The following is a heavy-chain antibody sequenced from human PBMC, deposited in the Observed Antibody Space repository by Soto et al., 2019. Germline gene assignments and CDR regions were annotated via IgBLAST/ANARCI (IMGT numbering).Heavy chain of an antibody. CDR1: GFTFSSYG. D-gene: IGHD6-19*01. J-gene: IGHJ4*02. Sequence: QVQLVESGGGVVQPGRSLRLSCAASGFTFSSYGMHGVRQAPGKGLEWVAVISYDGSNKNYADSVKGRFTISRDNSRNTLYLQMNSLRAEDTAVYYCAKEYSSGWLLDYWGQGTLVTVSS. V-gene: IGHV3-30*18. CDR2: ISYDGSNK. CDR3: AKEYSSGWLLDY.